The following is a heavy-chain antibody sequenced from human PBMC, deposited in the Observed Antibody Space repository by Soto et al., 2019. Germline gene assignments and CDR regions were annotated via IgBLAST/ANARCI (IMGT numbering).Heavy chain of an antibody. CDR2: ITGSGDAT. J-gene: IGHJ4*02. D-gene: IGHD7-27*01. Sequence: EVPLLESGGGLVQPGGSLRLSCAASGFTFSSYTMTWVRQAPGKGLEWVSAITGSGDATSYADSVRGRFTISRDNSKNTLYLQMNTLRLEDTAVYYCAKLTGPKLGYFHYWGQGTLVTVSS. CDR1: GFTFSSYT. CDR3: AKLTGPKLGYFHY. V-gene: IGHV3-23*01.